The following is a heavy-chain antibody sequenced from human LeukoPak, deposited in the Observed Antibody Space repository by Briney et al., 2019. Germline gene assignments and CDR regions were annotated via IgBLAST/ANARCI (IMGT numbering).Heavy chain of an antibody. CDR3: ARELIAAASRYYFDY. CDR1: GGSISSGGYC. CDR2: IYYSGST. Sequence: MSSQTLSLTCTVSGGSISSGGYCWSWIRQHPGKGLEWIGYIYYSGSTYYNPSLKSRVTISVDTSKNQFSLKLSSVTAADTAVYYCARELIAAASRYYFDYWGQGTLVTVSS. V-gene: IGHV4-31*03. J-gene: IGHJ4*02. D-gene: IGHD6-13*01.